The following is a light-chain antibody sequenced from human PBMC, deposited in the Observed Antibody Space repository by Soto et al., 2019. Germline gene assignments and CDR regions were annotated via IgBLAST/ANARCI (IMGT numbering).Light chain of an antibody. CDR3: QHYYSTQYT. CDR1: QYIGSA. Sequence: EVVLTQSPATLSVSPGDRATLSCRASQYIGSAVAWYHQRSGQAPRLLIFDASIRVPTTPARFSGSVSGTEFTLTITGLQAEDAAVYYCQHYYSTQYTFGQGTKLEIK. J-gene: IGKJ2*01. CDR2: DAS. V-gene: IGKV3-15*01.